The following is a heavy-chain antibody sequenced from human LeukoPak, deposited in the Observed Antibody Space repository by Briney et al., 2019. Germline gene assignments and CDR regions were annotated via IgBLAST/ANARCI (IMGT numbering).Heavy chain of an antibody. CDR3: ARERFRYGNYYGMDV. Sequence: ASVKVSCKASGYTFTSYGISWVRQAPGQGLEWMGWISAYNGNTNYAQKLQGRVTMTTDTSTSTAYMELRSLRSDDTAVYYCARERFRYGNYYGMDVWGQGTTVTVSS. CDR2: ISAYNGNT. V-gene: IGHV1-18*01. D-gene: IGHD4-17*01. J-gene: IGHJ6*02. CDR1: GYTFTSYG.